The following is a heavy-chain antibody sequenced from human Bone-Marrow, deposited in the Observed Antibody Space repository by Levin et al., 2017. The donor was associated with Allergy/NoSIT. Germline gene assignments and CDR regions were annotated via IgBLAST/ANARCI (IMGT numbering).Heavy chain of an antibody. D-gene: IGHD2-15*01. CDR3: AKGRVDQLGYWGNNTCPEGFDI. CDR1: GGTFNSHG. Sequence: ASVKVSCKASGGTFNSHGVSWVRQAPGLGLEWVGGIIPVFNKANSAQKFQDRVSITADKSTNTVYMDLGSLTSEDTAIYYCAKGRVDQLGYWGNNTCPEGFDIWGQGSMVNVSS. CDR2: IIPVFNKA. J-gene: IGHJ3*02. V-gene: IGHV1-69*06.